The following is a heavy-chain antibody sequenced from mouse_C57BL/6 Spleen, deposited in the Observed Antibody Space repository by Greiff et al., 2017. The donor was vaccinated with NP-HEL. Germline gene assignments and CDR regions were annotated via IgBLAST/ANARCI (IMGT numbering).Heavy chain of an antibody. CDR2: FHPYNDDT. CDR3: ARPQYYGTYFDY. Sequence: QVQLQQSGAELVKPGASVKMSCKASGYTFTTYPIEWMKQNHGKSLEWIGNFHPYNDDTTYNEKFKGKATLTVEKSSSTVYLELSRLTSDGAAVYYCARPQYYGTYFDYWCKGNTLTVSS. J-gene: IGHJ2*01. V-gene: IGHV1-47*01. CDR1: GYTFTTYP. D-gene: IGHD1-1*01.